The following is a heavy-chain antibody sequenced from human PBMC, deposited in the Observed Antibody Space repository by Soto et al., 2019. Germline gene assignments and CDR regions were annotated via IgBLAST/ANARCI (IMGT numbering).Heavy chain of an antibody. J-gene: IGHJ6*02. D-gene: IGHD1-1*01. CDR2: ISFDESNE. CDR3: ARDVDQYGHTTYYGMDV. CDR1: GFTFSDNA. Sequence: QVQLVESGGGVVQPGRSLRLSCAASGFTFSDNAMHWVRQAPGKGLEWVASISFDESNEYYADSAKGRFTISRDNSKNTLYLQMKSLRAEDTALYYCARDVDQYGHTTYYGMDVWGQGTTVTVSS. V-gene: IGHV3-30-3*01.